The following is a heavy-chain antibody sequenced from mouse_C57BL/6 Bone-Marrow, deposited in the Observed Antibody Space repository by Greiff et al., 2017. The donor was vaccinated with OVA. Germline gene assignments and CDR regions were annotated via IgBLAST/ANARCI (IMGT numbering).Heavy chain of an antibody. J-gene: IGHJ3*01. Sequence: EVQLQQSGAELVRPGASVKLSCTASGFNIKDDYMHWVKQRPEQGLEWIGWIDPENGDTESASKFQGKATITADTSSNTAYLQLSSLTSEDTAVYYCTKGGWLLRAWFAYWGQGTLVTVSA. D-gene: IGHD2-3*01. CDR2: IDPENGDT. V-gene: IGHV14-4*01. CDR1: GFNIKDDY. CDR3: TKGGWLLRAWFAY.